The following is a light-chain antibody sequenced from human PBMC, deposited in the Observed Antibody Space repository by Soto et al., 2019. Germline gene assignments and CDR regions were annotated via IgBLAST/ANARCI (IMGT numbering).Light chain of an antibody. Sequence: EIVLTQSPDSLSLSPGERATLSCRASQSVYSYLAWYQQKPGQAPRLLIYDASNMATGIPARFSGSGSGTDFTLTISSLEPEDFAVYYCQQRSDWPPLTFGGGTKVEIK. V-gene: IGKV3-11*01. CDR3: QQRSDWPPLT. CDR2: DAS. J-gene: IGKJ4*01. CDR1: QSVYSY.